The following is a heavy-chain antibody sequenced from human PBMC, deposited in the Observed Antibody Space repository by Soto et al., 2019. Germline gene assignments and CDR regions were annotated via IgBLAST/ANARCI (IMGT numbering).Heavy chain of an antibody. V-gene: IGHV5-10-1*01. CDR3: ARQGGYYYYGMDV. CDR1: GYSFTSYW. Sequence: GESLKISCKGSGYSFTSYWISWVRQMPGKGLEWMGRIDPSDSYTNYSPSFQGHVTISADKSISTAYLQWSSLKASDTAIYYCARQGGYYYYGMDVWGQGTAVTVSS. D-gene: IGHD2-15*01. J-gene: IGHJ6*02. CDR2: IDPSDSYT.